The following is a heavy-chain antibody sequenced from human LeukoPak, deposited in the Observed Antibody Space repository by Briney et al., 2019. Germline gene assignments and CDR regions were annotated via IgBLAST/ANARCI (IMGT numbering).Heavy chain of an antibody. J-gene: IGHJ4*02. CDR2: ISGSGGST. CDR3: AKDTPYDFWSGYSPYYFDY. CDR1: GFTFSSYA. D-gene: IGHD3-3*01. Sequence: GGSLRLSCAASGFTFSSYAMSWVRQAPGKGLEWVSAISGSGGSTYYADSVKGRFTISRDNSKNTLYLQMNSLRAEDTAVYYCAKDTPYDFWSGYSPYYFDYWGQGTLVTVSS. V-gene: IGHV3-23*01.